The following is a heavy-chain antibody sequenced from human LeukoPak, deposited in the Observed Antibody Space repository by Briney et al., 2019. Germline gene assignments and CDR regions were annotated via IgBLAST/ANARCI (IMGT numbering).Heavy chain of an antibody. J-gene: IGHJ5*02. CDR3: ARGAYSSSWSFSP. Sequence: GGSLRLSCAASGFTFSSYWMSWVRQAPGKGLEWVANIKQDGSGKYYVDSVKGRFTISRDNAKNSLYLQMNSLRTEDTAVYYCARGAYSSSWSFSPWGXGTLVTVFS. D-gene: IGHD6-13*01. CDR2: IKQDGSGK. V-gene: IGHV3-7*01. CDR1: GFTFSSYW.